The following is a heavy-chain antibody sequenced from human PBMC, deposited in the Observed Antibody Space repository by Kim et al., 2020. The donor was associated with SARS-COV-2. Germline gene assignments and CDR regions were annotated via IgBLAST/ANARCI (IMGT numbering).Heavy chain of an antibody. CDR2: ISGSGGST. V-gene: IGHV3-23*01. J-gene: IGHJ4*02. CDR3: AKVYYGSGSYYNFGYYFDC. Sequence: GGSLRLSCAASGFTFSSYAMSWVRQAPGKGLEWVSAISGSGGSTYYADSVKGRFTISRDNSKNTLYLQMNSLRAEDMAVYYCAKVYYGSGSYYNFGYYFDCWGQGTLVTVSS. CDR1: GFTFSSYA. D-gene: IGHD3-10*01.